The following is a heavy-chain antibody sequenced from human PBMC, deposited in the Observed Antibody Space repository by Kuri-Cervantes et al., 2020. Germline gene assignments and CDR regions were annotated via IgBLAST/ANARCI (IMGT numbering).Heavy chain of an antibody. Sequence: GGSLRLSCAASAFTFSSYGMHWVRQAPGKGLEWVAVIGFDGHNEDYADSVKGRFTISRDNARNSLFLQMNSLRDEDTAVYYCAHTGERDFDYWGQGTLVTVSS. V-gene: IGHV3-33*03. J-gene: IGHJ4*02. CDR1: AFTFSSYG. CDR2: IGFDGHNE. CDR3: AHTGERDFDY. D-gene: IGHD7-27*01.